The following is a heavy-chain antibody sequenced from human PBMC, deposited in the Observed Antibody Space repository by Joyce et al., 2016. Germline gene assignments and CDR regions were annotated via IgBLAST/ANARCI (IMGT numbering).Heavy chain of an antibody. CDR3: AREYGGTFYFDY. J-gene: IGHJ4*02. Sequence: QVQLVQSGAEVKNPGASVEVACRASGFSFSGYYIHWVRQAPGQGLEWMGWINPDRGDKIYAQKFQGRFTMTRDTSISTVYLELGRLTSDDTALYYCAREYGGTFYFDYWGQVTLVTVSS. D-gene: IGHD4-23*01. CDR1: GFSFSGYY. CDR2: INPDRGDK. V-gene: IGHV1-2*02.